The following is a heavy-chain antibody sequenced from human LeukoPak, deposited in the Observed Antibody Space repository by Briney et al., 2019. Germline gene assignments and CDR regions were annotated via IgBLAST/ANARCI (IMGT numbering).Heavy chain of an antibody. Sequence: ASVKVSCKASGYTFTSYDINWVRQATGQGLEWMGWMNPNSGNTGYAQKFQGRVTMTRNTSISTAYMELSSLRSEDTAVYYCARAARSYYGSGSYVGYWGQGTLVTVSS. CDR2: MNPNSGNT. CDR1: GYTFTSYD. D-gene: IGHD3-10*01. V-gene: IGHV1-8*01. CDR3: ARAARSYYGSGSYVGY. J-gene: IGHJ4*02.